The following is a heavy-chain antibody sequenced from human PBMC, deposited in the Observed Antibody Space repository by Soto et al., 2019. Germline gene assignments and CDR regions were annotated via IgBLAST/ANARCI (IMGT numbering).Heavy chain of an antibody. CDR2: INHSGST. D-gene: IGHD5-12*01. CDR1: GGSFSGYY. Sequence: SETLSLTCAVYGGSFSGYYWSWIRQPPGKGLEWIGEINHSGSTNYNPSLKSRVTISVDTSKNQFSLKLSSVTAADTAVYYCARGGDSGYYDAFDIGGQGTMVTVAS. CDR3: ARGGDSGYYDAFDI. V-gene: IGHV4-34*01. J-gene: IGHJ3*02.